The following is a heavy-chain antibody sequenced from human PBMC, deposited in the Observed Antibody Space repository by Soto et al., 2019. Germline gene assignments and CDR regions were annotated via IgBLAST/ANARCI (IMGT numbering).Heavy chain of an antibody. V-gene: IGHV6-1*01. CDR1: GDSVSSNSSA. CDR2: TYYRSKWYN. Sequence: SQTLSLTCAISGDSVSSNSSAWILIRQSPSRGLEWLGRTYYRSKWYNDYAVSVKSRITINPDTSKNQFSLQLNSVTPEDTAVYYCASSSGGIAGFHMDVWGKGTTVTGS. D-gene: IGHD2-15*01. CDR3: ASSSGGIAGFHMDV. J-gene: IGHJ6*03.